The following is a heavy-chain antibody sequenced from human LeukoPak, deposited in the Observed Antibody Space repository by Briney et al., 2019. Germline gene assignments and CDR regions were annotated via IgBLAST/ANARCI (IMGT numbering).Heavy chain of an antibody. CDR3: AGEGMITFGGVIVSNWFDP. Sequence: SVKVSCKASGGTFSSYAISWVRQAPGQGLEWMGGIIPIFGTANYAQKFQGRVTITTDESTSTAYMELSSLRSEDTAVYYCAGEGMITFGGVIVSNWFDPWGQGTLVTVSP. V-gene: IGHV1-69*05. D-gene: IGHD3-16*02. J-gene: IGHJ5*02. CDR2: IIPIFGTA. CDR1: GGTFSSYA.